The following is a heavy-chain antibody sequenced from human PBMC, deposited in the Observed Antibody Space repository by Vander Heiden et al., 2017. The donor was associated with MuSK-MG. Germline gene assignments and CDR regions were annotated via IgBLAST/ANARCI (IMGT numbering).Heavy chain of an antibody. Sequence: QVQLQQWGAGLLTPSETLSLTCAVYGGSFSGYYWSWIRQPPGKGLEWIGEINHSGSTDYNPSLKRRVTISVDTSKNQFSLKLSSVTAAETAVYYCTRGSSVSLGGYYYHYGMDVWGLGTTVTVSS. CDR3: TRGSSVSLGGYYYHYGMDV. V-gene: IGHV4-34*02. D-gene: IGHD6-19*01. J-gene: IGHJ6*02. CDR2: INHSGST. CDR1: GGSFSGYY.